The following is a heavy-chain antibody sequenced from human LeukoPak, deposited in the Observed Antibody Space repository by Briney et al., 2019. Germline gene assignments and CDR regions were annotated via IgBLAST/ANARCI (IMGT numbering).Heavy chain of an antibody. CDR2: ITGSGGST. J-gene: IGHJ3*02. D-gene: IGHD3-10*01. CDR3: AKDTLLLWFGELTPDHAFDI. V-gene: IGHV3-23*01. Sequence: AGSLRLSCAASGFTFSSYAMSWVRQAPGKGLEWVSAITGSGGSTYYADSVKGRFTISRDNSKNTLYLQMNSLRAEDTAVYYCAKDTLLLWFGELTPDHAFDIWGQGTMVTVSS. CDR1: GFTFSSYA.